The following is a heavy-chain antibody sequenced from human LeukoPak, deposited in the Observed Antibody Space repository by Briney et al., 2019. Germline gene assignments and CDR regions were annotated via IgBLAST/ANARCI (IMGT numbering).Heavy chain of an antibody. V-gene: IGHV4-4*07. CDR2: IYTSGST. J-gene: IGHJ4*02. CDR1: GGSISSYY. Sequence: PSETLSLTCTVSGGSISSYYWSWIRQPAGKGLEWIGRIYTSGSTNYNPSLKSRVTISVDTSKNQFSLKLSSVTAADTAVYYCARGPRRYCSGGSCYSYGYWGQGTLVTVSS. D-gene: IGHD2-15*01. CDR3: ARGPRRYCSGGSCYSYGY.